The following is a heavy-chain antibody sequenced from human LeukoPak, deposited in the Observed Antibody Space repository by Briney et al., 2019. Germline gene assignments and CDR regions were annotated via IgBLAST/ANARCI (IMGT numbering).Heavy chain of an antibody. D-gene: IGHD2-15*01. Sequence: TLSLTCKVSGVSITSTNYYWTWIRQHPEKGPEWIGHVHHSGRIYYSPSLTSRATISVDASGNQFSLRLSSLTAADTAVYYCSGGNGDSKIHHWGQGTLVIVFS. CDR3: SGGNGDSKIHH. CDR2: VHHSGRI. J-gene: IGHJ1*01. V-gene: IGHV4-31*03. CDR1: GVSITSTNYY.